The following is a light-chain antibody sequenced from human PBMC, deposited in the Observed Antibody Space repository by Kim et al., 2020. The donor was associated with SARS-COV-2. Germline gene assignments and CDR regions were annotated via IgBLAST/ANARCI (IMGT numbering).Light chain of an antibody. V-gene: IGKV3-20*01. CDR2: GAS. CDR1: QNISSSY. J-gene: IGKJ4*01. CDR3: QQYGTSPLT. Sequence: SPGERATLPCRASQNISSSYLAWYQQKPGQAPRLLIYGASSRAPGIPDRFSGSGSGTDFTLTISRLEPEDFAVYSCQQYGTSPLTFGGGTKVDIK.